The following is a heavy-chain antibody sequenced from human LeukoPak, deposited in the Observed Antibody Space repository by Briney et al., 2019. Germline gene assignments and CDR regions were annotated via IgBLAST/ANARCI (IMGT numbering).Heavy chain of an antibody. CDR2: VHLDGRT. Sequence: KPSETLSLTCDVSGVSVTSTNWWTWVRQPPGKGLEWIGEVHLDGRTNYNPSLKSRLIMSVDLPENHISLKLTSVTAADTAVYYCARDFLLQSEGLFDYWGQGTLVTVSS. CDR3: ARDFLLQSEGLFDY. D-gene: IGHD4-11*01. V-gene: IGHV4-4*02. J-gene: IGHJ4*02. CDR1: GVSVTSTNW.